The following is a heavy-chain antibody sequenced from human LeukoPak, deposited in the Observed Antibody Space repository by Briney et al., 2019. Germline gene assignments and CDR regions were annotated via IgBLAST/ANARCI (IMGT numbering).Heavy chain of an antibody. CDR1: GFTFSSYW. CDR3: ARVRGWGPYYYYYMDV. CDR2: IKQDGSEK. V-gene: IGHV3-7*01. Sequence: GGSLRLSCAASGFTFSSYWMSWVRQAPGKGLEWVANIKQDGSEKYYVDSVKGRFTISRDNAKNSLYLQMNSLRAEDTAVYYCARVRGWGPYYYYYMDVWGKGTTVTVSS. J-gene: IGHJ6*03. D-gene: IGHD6-19*01.